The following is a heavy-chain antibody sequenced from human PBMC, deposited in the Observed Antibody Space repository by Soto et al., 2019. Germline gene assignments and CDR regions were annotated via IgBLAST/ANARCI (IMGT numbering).Heavy chain of an antibody. Sequence: GGSLRLSCAASGFTFSSYAMSWVRQAPGKGLEWVSAISGSGGSTYYADSVKGRFTISRDKSKNTLYLQMNSLRAEDTAVYYCAKVGSGYVLYYFDYWGQGTLVTVSS. D-gene: IGHD5-12*01. V-gene: IGHV3-23*01. CDR3: AKVGSGYVLYYFDY. J-gene: IGHJ4*02. CDR2: ISGSGGST. CDR1: GFTFSSYA.